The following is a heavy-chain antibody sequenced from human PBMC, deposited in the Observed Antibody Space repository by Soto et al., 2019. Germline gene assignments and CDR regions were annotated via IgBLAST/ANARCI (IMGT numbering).Heavy chain of an antibody. Sequence: GGSLRLSCAATGFTFSNHAMNWVRQAPGKGLEWVSGISGGGDSTRYADSVKGRFTISRDNSENTLHLQMYSLRADDTAIYYCAKNIGSSSGFDYWGQGTLVTVS. CDR2: ISGGGDST. CDR1: GFTFSNHA. CDR3: AKNIGSSSGFDY. D-gene: IGHD6-6*01. V-gene: IGHV3-23*01. J-gene: IGHJ4*02.